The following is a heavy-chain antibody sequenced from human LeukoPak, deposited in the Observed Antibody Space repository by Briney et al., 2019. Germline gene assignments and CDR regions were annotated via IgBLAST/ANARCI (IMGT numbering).Heavy chain of an antibody. CDR3: GRDPKLGIRGYTYGYIDS. D-gene: IGHD5-18*01. J-gene: IGHJ4*02. CDR1: GYTFTSYA. V-gene: IGHV7-4-1*02. Sequence: ASVKVSCKTSGYTFTSYAISWVRQAPGQGLEWMGWINTNTGNPTYAQGFAGRYVFSLDTSVSTAYLQISGLKSDDTAVYYCGRDPKLGIRGYTYGYIDSWGQGTLVIVSS. CDR2: INTNTGNP.